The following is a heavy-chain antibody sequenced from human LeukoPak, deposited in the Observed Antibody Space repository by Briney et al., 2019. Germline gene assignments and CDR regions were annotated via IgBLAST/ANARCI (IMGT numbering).Heavy chain of an antibody. D-gene: IGHD2-15*01. Sequence: ASVKVSCKASGYTFTSYGISWVRQAPGQGLEWMGWISAYNGNTNYAQKLQGRVTMTTDTSTSTAYMELSSLRSDDAAVYYCARDILGRSNGGSNYFGMEVWGQGTTVTVSS. V-gene: IGHV1-18*01. CDR2: ISAYNGNT. CDR1: GYTFTSYG. J-gene: IGHJ6*02. CDR3: ARDILGRSNGGSNYFGMEV.